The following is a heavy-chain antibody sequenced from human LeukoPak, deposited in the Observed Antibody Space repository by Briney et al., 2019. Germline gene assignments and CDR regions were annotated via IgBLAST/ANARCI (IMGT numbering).Heavy chain of an antibody. CDR3: AKDNYGGIFAS. D-gene: IGHD4-17*01. V-gene: IGHV3-23*01. CDR2: ISDTVRDT. Sequence: GESLRLSCAASGFTFSAYGMSWVRQAPGKGLEWVSHISDTVRDTWYANSVKGRFIISRDNPRDTVYLQMSSLRPEDTALYFCAKDNYGGIFASWGQGTLVPVSS. CDR1: GFTFSAYG. J-gene: IGHJ4*02.